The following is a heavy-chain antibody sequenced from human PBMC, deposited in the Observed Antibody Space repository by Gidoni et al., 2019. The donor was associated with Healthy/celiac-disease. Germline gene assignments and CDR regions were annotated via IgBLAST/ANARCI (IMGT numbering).Heavy chain of an antibody. CDR1: GGSISSGDYY. J-gene: IGHJ3*02. CDR2: IYYSGST. V-gene: IGHV4-30-4*01. Sequence: QVQLQESGPGLVKPSQTLSLTCTVSGGSISSGDYYWSWIRQPPGKGLEWIGYIYYSGSTYYNPSLKSRVTISVDTSKNQFSLKLSSVTAADTAVYYCARDAILTGYSFDAFDIWGQGTMVTVSS. D-gene: IGHD3-9*01. CDR3: ARDAILTGYSFDAFDI.